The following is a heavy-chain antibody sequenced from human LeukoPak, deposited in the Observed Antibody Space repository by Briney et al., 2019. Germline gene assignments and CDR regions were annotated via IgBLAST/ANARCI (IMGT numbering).Heavy chain of an antibody. CDR3: ARDGGYSSSWYPGFYYYYYMDV. CDR1: GYTFTGYY. V-gene: IGHV1-2*02. CDR2: INPNSGGT. Sequence: ASVKVSCKASGYTFTGYYMHWVRQAPGQGLEWMGWINPNSGGTNYAQKFQGRVTVTRDTSISTAYMELSRLRSDDTAVYYCARDGGYSSSWYPGFYYYYYMDVWGKGTTVTVSS. J-gene: IGHJ6*03. D-gene: IGHD6-13*01.